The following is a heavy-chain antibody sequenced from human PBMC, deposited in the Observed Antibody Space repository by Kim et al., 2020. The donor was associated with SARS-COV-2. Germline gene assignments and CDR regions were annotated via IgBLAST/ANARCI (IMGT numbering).Heavy chain of an antibody. CDR3: ARRRDVFSYPFDY. CDR1: GFTFSSYW. V-gene: IGHV3-7*05. CDR2: IDKDGTEQ. J-gene: IGHJ4*02. D-gene: IGHD3-10*01. Sequence: GGSLRLSCAASGFTFSSYWMTWVRQPPGEGLEWVANIDKDGTEQNYVGSVKGRFTISRDNAKNSLYLQMNSLRAEDTAVYYCARRRDVFSYPFDYWGQGTRSPSPQ.